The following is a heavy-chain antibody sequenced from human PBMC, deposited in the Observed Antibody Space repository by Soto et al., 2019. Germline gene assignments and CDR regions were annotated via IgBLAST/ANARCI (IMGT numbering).Heavy chain of an antibody. CDR2: MNPNSGNT. CDR1: GYTFTRYD. V-gene: IGHV1-8*01. CDR3: ARERSSGAFDI. Sequence: QVQLVQSGAEVKKPGASVKVSCKTSGYTFTRYDIDWVRQATGQGLEWMGWMNPNSGNTAYAQKSQGRVTMTRNTSISTAYMELSSLRSEDTAVYYCARERSSGAFDIWGQGTMVTVSS. J-gene: IGHJ3*02. D-gene: IGHD1-26*01.